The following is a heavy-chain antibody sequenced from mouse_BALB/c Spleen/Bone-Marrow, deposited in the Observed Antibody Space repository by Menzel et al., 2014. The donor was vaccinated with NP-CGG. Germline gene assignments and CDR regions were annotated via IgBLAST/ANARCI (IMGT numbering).Heavy chain of an antibody. CDR3: ARGWLLSWFAY. J-gene: IGHJ3*01. V-gene: IGHV1S29*02. CDR1: GYTFTDYN. D-gene: IGHD2-3*01. CDR2: IYPYNGGT. Sequence: DVKLQESGPELVKPGASVKISCKASGYTFTDYNVHWVKQSHGRSLEWIGYIYPYNGGTGYNQKFKSKATLTVDNSSSTAYMELRSLTSEDSAVYYCARGWLLSWFAYWGQGTLVTVSA.